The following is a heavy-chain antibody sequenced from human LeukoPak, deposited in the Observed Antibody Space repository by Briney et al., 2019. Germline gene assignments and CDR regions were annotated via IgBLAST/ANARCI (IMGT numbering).Heavy chain of an antibody. CDR2: INPNSGGT. CDR1: GYTFTGYY. D-gene: IGHD2-2*01. CDR3: ARGSSTRTRYYYMDV. J-gene: IGHJ6*03. V-gene: IGHV1-2*02. Sequence: ASVKVSCKASGYTFTGYYMHWVRQAPGQGLEWMGWINPNSGGTNYAQEFQGRVTMTRDTSISTAYMELSRLRSDDTAVYYCARGSSTRTRYYYMDVWGKGTTVTVSS.